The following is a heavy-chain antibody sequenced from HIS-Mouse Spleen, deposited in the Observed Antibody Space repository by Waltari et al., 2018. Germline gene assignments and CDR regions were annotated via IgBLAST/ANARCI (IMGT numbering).Heavy chain of an antibody. Sequence: QLQLQESVPGLVKRSETLSLPRTVSGGTISSSRDYWGGIRQPPGKGLEWIGSIYYSGSTYYNPSLKSRDTISVDTSKNQFSLKLSSVTAADTAVYYCAREIPYSSSWYDWYFDLWGRGTLVTVSS. CDR2: IYYSGST. CDR3: AREIPYSSSWYDWYFDL. J-gene: IGHJ2*01. V-gene: IGHV4-39*07. D-gene: IGHD6-13*01. CDR1: GGTISSSRDY.